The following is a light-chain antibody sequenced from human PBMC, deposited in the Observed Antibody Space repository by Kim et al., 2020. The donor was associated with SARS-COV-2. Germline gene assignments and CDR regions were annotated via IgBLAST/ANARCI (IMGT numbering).Light chain of an antibody. J-gene: IGLJ2*01. CDR3: QSYDSSLSASV. Sequence: QSVLTQPPSVSGAPGQRVTISCTGSNSNIGAGYDVNWYQQLPGTVPKLIIYGNNNRPSGVPDRFSGSKSGTSASLAISGLTAEDETDYYCQSYDSSLSASVFGGGTQLTVL. CDR2: GNN. CDR1: NSNIGAGYD. V-gene: IGLV1-40*01.